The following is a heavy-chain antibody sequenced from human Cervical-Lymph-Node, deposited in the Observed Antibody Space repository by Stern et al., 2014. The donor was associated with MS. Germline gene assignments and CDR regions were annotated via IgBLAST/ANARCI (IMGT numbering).Heavy chain of an antibody. CDR2: VKSDGSLT. J-gene: IGHJ4*02. CDR3: VRGGGGSY. CDR1: GFTFSSYW. Sequence: EMQLVESGGGLIQPGGSMRLSCAASGFTFSSYWMHWVRQSPGQGLLWVSTVKSDGSLTNYADSVRGRFTISRDNANNMLYLQMNGLRAEDTAVYYCVRGGGGSYWGQGTLVTVSS. V-gene: IGHV3-74*02. D-gene: IGHD2-21*01.